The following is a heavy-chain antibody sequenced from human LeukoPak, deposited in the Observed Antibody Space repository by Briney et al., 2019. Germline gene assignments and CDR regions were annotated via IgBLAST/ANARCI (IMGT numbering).Heavy chain of an antibody. CDR1: GFTFSSYR. CDR3: ARGQRAIGYCSSTSCSFGMDV. Sequence: GGSLRLSCAASGFTFSSYRMSWVRQAPGKGLEWVANIKQDGSEPYYVASVKGRFTISRDNAKNSLYLQMNSLRAEDTAVYYCARGQRAIGYCSSTSCSFGMDVWGKGTTVTVSS. J-gene: IGHJ6*04. V-gene: IGHV3-7*03. D-gene: IGHD2-2*01. CDR2: IKQDGSEP.